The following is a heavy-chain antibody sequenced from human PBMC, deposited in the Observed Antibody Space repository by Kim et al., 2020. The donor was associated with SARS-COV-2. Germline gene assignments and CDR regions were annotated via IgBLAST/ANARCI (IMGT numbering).Heavy chain of an antibody. D-gene: IGHD3-9*01. V-gene: IGHV3-11*06. CDR3: ARELRYFDWLLPEGAFDI. J-gene: IGHJ3*02. Sequence: KGRFTISGDNAKNSLYLQMNSLRAEETAVYYCARELRYFDWLLPEGAFDIWGQGTMVTVSS.